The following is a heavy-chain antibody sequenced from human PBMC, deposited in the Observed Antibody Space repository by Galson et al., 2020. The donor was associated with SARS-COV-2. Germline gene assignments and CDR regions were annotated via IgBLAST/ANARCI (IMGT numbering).Heavy chain of an antibody. CDR3: AREPLYYDFWSGPEYFQH. J-gene: IGHJ1*01. Sequence: GGSLRLSCAASGFTFSSYSMNWVRQAPGKGLEWASSISSSSSYIYYADSVKGRFTISRDNAKNSLYLQMNSLRAEDTAVYYCAREPLYYDFWSGPEYFQHWGQGTLVTVSS. D-gene: IGHD3-3*01. CDR2: ISSSSSYI. V-gene: IGHV3-21*01. CDR1: GFTFSSYS.